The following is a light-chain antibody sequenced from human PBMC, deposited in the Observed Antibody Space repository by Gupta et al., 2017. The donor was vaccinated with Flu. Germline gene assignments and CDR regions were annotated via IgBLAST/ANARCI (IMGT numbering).Light chain of an antibody. Sequence: ATLSVSPGGSATPSCRARQSIGTQLSWNQQKPGQAPRLRIYGASTRFTGISARFSGSGAGTEVTLTISGLQSEDYAVYHCQQYNNWLRYRFGQGTKLEIK. CDR1: QSIGTQ. CDR3: QQYNNWLRYR. CDR2: GAS. J-gene: IGKJ2*03. V-gene: IGKV3D-15*01.